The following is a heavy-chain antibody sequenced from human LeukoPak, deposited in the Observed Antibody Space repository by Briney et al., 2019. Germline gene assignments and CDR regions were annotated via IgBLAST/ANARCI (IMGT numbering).Heavy chain of an antibody. J-gene: IGHJ5*02. D-gene: IGHD4-23*01. V-gene: IGHV3-66*01. CDR3: AIDGYGGNPNWFDP. CDR2: IYSGGST. Sequence: PGGSLRLSCAASGFTVSSNYMSWVRQAPGKGLEWVSVIYSGGSTYYADSVKGRFTISRDNSKNTLYLQMNSLRAEDTAVYYCAIDGYGGNPNWFDPWGQGTLVTVSS. CDR1: GFTVSSNY.